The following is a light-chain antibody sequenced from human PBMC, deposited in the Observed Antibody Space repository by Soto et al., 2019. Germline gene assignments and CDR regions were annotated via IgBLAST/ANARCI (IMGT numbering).Light chain of an antibody. CDR3: CSYAGSYTLI. CDR2: EDS. Sequence: QSALTQPASVSGSPGQSISISCIGTRGDVGTYNLVSWYQQHPGKAPKLMIYEDSKRPSGVSSRFSGSKSASTASLTISGLQAEDAAAYYCCSYAGSYTLIFGGWTKLTVL. V-gene: IGLV2-23*01. J-gene: IGLJ2*01. CDR1: RGDVGTYNL.